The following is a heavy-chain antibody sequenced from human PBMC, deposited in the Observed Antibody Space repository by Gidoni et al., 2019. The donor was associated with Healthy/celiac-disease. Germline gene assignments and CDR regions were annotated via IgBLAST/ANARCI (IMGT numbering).Heavy chain of an antibody. CDR3: ARVGDLAPGDY. V-gene: IGHV3-48*01. CDR2: ISSSSSTI. Sequence: LEWVSYISSSSSTIYYADSVKGRFTISRDNAKNSLYLHMNSLRAEDTAVYYCARVGDLAPGDYWGQGTLVTVSS. D-gene: IGHD3-3*01. J-gene: IGHJ4*02.